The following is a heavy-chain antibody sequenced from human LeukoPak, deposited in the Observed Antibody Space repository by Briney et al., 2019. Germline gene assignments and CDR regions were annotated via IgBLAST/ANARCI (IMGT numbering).Heavy chain of an antibody. Sequence: GESLKISCQGSGYSFTSYWIGWVRPLPGKGLEWMGLIYPGDSDTRYSPSFQGQVTISADRSISTAYLQWSSLEASDTAFYYCARLPVYAYFDYWGQGTLVTVSS. CDR3: ARLPVYAYFDY. CDR2: IYPGDSDT. V-gene: IGHV5-51*01. CDR1: GYSFTSYW. D-gene: IGHD1-14*01. J-gene: IGHJ4*02.